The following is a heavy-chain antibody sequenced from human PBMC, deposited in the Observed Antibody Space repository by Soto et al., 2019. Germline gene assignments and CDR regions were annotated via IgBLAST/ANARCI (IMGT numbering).Heavy chain of an antibody. V-gene: IGHV4-59*01. Sequence: SETLSLTCTVSGGSISSYYWSWIRQPPGKGLEWIGYIYYSGSTNYNPSLKSRVTISVDPSKNQFSLKLSSVTAADTAVYYCAGSIAVVYFDYWAREPWSPSPQ. J-gene: IGHJ4*02. CDR2: IYYSGST. CDR1: GGSISSYY. D-gene: IGHD6-19*01. CDR3: AGSIAVVYFDY.